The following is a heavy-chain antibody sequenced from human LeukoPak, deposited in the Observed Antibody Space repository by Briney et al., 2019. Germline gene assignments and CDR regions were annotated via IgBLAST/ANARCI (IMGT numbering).Heavy chain of an antibody. CDR3: ASVRRGFGESSKYYSYYYMHV. D-gene: IGHD3-10*01. V-gene: IGHV4-59*08. Sequence: SETLSLTCTVSGYLISNGYYGSWIRQPPGKGLEWIGYIYYSGSTNYNPSLKSRVTISVDTSNNQFSLKLSAVTAADTAVYYCASVRRGFGESSKYYSYYYMHVWGNGTTVTIAS. J-gene: IGHJ6*03. CDR1: GYLISNGYY. CDR2: IYYSGST.